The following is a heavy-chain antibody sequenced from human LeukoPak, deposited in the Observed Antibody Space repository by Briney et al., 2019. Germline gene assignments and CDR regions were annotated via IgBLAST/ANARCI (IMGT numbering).Heavy chain of an antibody. Sequence: ASVKVSCKASGGTFSSYAISWVRQAPGQGLEWLGWISAYNGNTNYAQKLQGRVTMTTDTSTSTAYMELRSLRSDDTAVYYCARVTAGNIVVVPAAMLGDYYYYYYYMDVWGKGTTVTVSS. V-gene: IGHV1-18*01. CDR2: ISAYNGNT. CDR3: ARVTAGNIVVVPAAMLGDYYYYYYYMDV. D-gene: IGHD2-2*01. CDR1: GGTFSSYA. J-gene: IGHJ6*03.